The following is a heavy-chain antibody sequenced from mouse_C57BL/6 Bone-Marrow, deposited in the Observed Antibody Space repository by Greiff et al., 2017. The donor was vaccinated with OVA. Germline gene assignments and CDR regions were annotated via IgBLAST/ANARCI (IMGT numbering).Heavy chain of an antibody. CDR1: GYTFTDYY. CDR3: ARRDGSPYYYAMDY. J-gene: IGHJ4*01. Sequence: EVQLQQPGAELVKPGASVKMSCKASGYTFTDYYMNWVKQSHGKSLEWIGVINPYNGGTSYNQKFKGKATLTVDKSSSTAYMELNSLTSEDSAVYYCARRDGSPYYYAMDYWGQGTSVTVSS. D-gene: IGHD1-1*01. CDR2: INPYNGGT. V-gene: IGHV1-19*01.